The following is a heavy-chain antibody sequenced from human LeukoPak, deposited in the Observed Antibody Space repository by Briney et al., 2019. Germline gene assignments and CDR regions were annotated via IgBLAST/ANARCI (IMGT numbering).Heavy chain of an antibody. CDR3: ARIDGYSSSSHTDY. V-gene: IGHV4-34*01. Sequence: SETLSLTCAAYGGSFSGYYWSWIRQPPGKGLEWIGEINHSGSTNYNPSLKSRVTISVDTSKNQFSLKLSSVTAADAAVYYCARIDGYSSSSHTDYWGQGTLVTVSS. CDR2: INHSGST. CDR1: GGSFSGYY. J-gene: IGHJ4*02. D-gene: IGHD6-6*01.